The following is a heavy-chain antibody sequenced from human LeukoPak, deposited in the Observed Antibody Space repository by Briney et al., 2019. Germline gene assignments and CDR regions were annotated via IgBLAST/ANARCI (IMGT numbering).Heavy chain of an antibody. D-gene: IGHD6-13*01. CDR2: IRYDGSNK. CDR1: GFTFSSYG. V-gene: IGHV3-30*02. Sequence: GGSLRLSCAASGFTFSSYGMHWVRQAPGKGLEWVAFIRYDGSNKYYADSVKGRFTISRDNSKNTLYLQMNSLRAEDTAVYYCARCGAYSSSPYYYYYMDVWGKGTTVTVSS. J-gene: IGHJ6*03. CDR3: ARCGAYSSSPYYYYYMDV.